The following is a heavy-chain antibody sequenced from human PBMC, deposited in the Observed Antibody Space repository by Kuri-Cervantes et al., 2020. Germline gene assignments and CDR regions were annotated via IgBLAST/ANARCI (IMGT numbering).Heavy chain of an antibody. CDR3: AKDRDYYDSSGSEY. Sequence: GESLKISCAASGFTFDDYGMNWVRQAPGKGLEWVSGINWNGGRTGYVDSVKGRFTISRDTAKNSLYLQMNSLRAEDTAFYYCAKDRDYYDSSGSEYWGQGTLVTVSS. CDR1: GFTFDDYG. CDR2: INWNGGRT. D-gene: IGHD3-22*01. J-gene: IGHJ4*02. V-gene: IGHV3-20*04.